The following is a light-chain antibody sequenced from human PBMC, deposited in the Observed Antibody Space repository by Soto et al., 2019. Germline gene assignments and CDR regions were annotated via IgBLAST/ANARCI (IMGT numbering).Light chain of an antibody. J-gene: IGKJ1*01. CDR2: GAS. CDR3: HQYNNWPQT. CDR1: QSIANN. V-gene: IGKV3D-15*01. Sequence: IVMTQSPATLSVSPGETATLSCRASQSIANNLAWYQQRPGQVPRLLVSGASTRATGIPARFSGSRSGTEFPLTISSLQSEDFAVYYCHQYNNWPQTFGQGTKVEIK.